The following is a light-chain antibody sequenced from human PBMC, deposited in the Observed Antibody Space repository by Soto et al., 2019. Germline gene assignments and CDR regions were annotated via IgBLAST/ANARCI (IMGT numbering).Light chain of an antibody. CDR3: QQHGSSPIT. V-gene: IGKV3-20*01. CDR1: QSVGRRY. J-gene: IGKJ5*01. Sequence: EIVLTQSPGTLSLSPGERATLSCRASQSVGRRYLAWYQQKPGQAPRLLISGVSKRATGIPDRFSGDGSGTDFTLTISRLEPEDFAVYYCQQHGSSPITFGQGTRLEIK. CDR2: GVS.